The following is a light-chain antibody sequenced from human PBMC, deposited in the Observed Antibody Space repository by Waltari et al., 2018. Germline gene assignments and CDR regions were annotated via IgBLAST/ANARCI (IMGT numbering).Light chain of an antibody. Sequence: DIQMTQSHSSLSASVGDRVTITCRASQSISSYLNWYQQKPGKAPKLLIYAASSLQSGVPSRFSGSGSGTDFTLTISSLQPEDFATYYCQQSYSTLITFGQGTRLEIK. CDR1: QSISSY. CDR2: AAS. V-gene: IGKV1-39*01. J-gene: IGKJ5*01. CDR3: QQSYSTLIT.